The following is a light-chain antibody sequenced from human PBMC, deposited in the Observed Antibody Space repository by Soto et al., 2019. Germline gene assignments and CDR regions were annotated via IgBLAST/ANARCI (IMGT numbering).Light chain of an antibody. CDR3: QQYNIWPLT. J-gene: IGKJ4*01. V-gene: IGKV3-15*01. Sequence: EIVMTQSPATLSVSPGERATLSCRASQSVSSNLAWYQQKPGQAPRLLIYGASTRATGIPVRFSGSGSGTEFTLTISSLQSEDFAVYYCQQYNIWPLTFGGGTKVEIK. CDR1: QSVSSN. CDR2: GAS.